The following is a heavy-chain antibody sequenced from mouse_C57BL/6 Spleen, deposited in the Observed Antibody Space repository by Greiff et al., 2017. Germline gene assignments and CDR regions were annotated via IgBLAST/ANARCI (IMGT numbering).Heavy chain of an antibody. CDR1: GYSITSGYY. Sequence: EVKLQESGPGLVKPSQSLSLTCSVTGYSITSGYYWNWIRQFPGNKLEWMGYISYDGSNNYNPSLKNRISITRDTSKNQFFLKLNSVTTEDTATYYCARSPSYDYDAMDYWGQGTSVTVSS. V-gene: IGHV3-6*01. CDR3: ARSPSYDYDAMDY. CDR2: ISYDGSN. D-gene: IGHD2-10*02. J-gene: IGHJ4*01.